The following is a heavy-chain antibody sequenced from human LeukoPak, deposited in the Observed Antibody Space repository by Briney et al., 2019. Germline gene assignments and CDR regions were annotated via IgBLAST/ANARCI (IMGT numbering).Heavy chain of an antibody. CDR1: GFTFSDYW. J-gene: IGHJ4*02. V-gene: IGHV3-7*01. D-gene: IGHD1-26*01. CDR2: IKQDGSER. Sequence: GSLRLSCAASGFTFSDYWMSWVRQTPGKGLEWVANIKQDGSERYYVDSVKGRFTISRDNAEMSLYLQMNSLRADDSAVYYCARDKIVGATFFDYWGQGILVTVSS. CDR3: ARDKIVGATFFDY.